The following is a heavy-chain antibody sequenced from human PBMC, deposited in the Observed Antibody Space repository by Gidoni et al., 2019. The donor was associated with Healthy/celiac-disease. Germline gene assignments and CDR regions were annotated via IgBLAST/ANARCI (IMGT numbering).Heavy chain of an antibody. V-gene: IGHV3-23*01. CDR2: ISGRGGST. CDR3: AKDQGSGSYYDYFDY. Sequence: EVQLLESGGGLVQPGGSLRLSCAASGFTFSSYAMSWVRQAPGKGLEWVSAISGRGGSTYYEYSVKGRFTISRDNSKNTLYLQMNSLRAEDTAVYYCAKDQGSGSYYDYFDYWGQGTLVTVSS. J-gene: IGHJ4*02. D-gene: IGHD1-26*01. CDR1: GFTFSSYA.